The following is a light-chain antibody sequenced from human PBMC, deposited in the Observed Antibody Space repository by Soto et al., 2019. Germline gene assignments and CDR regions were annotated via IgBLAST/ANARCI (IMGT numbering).Light chain of an antibody. CDR1: SSDVGGFGY. V-gene: IGLV2-14*01. Sequence: QSALTQPASVSGSPGQSITISCTGTSSDVGGFGYVSWYQQHPGKAPQLIVYDVSNRPSGVSNRFSGSKSGNTASLTISGIQAEDEADYYCSSYTTYNSLYVFGTGTKVTVL. CDR3: SSYTTYNSLYV. J-gene: IGLJ1*01. CDR2: DVS.